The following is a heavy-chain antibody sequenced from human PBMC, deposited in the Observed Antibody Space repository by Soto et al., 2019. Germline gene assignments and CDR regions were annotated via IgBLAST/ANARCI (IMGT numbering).Heavy chain of an antibody. D-gene: IGHD3-10*01. V-gene: IGHV1-69*08. CDR2: IIPILGIA. CDR3: ARDYYGSGSYFDL. Sequence: QVQLVQSGAEVKKPGSSVKVSCKASGGTFSSYTISWVRQAPGQGLEWMGRIIPILGIANYAQKFQGRVTITADKSTSTDYMELSSLRSEDTAVYYCARDYYGSGSYFDLWGRGTLVTVSS. CDR1: GGTFSSYT. J-gene: IGHJ2*01.